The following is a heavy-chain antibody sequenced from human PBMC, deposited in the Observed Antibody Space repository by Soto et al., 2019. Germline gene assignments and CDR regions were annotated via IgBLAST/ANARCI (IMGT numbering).Heavy chain of an antibody. CDR3: ARDGFCTSTTCRVGNWFDP. V-gene: IGHV4-34*01. CDR2: INHRGST. J-gene: IGHJ5*02. D-gene: IGHD2-2*01. CDR1: GGSFSGYY. Sequence: PSETLSLTCVVYGGSFSGYYWSWIRQSPGKGLEWIGGINHRGSTNYNPSLESRVTISVDTSKNQLSLKLPSVTAADTAMYYCARDGFCTSTTCRVGNWFDPWGQGTLVTVSS.